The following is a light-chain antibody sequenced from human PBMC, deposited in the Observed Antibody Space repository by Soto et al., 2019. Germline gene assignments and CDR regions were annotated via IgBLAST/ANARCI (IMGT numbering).Light chain of an antibody. Sequence: QAVVTQPASVSGSPGQSITISCTGTSSDVGNYNLVSWYQQHPGKAPKLIIYEVSKWPSGVSNRFSGSKSGNTASLTISGLQAEDEADYYCCSYAGSRTSVFGGGTKLTVL. J-gene: IGLJ2*01. CDR2: EVS. V-gene: IGLV2-23*02. CDR1: SSDVGNYNL. CDR3: CSYAGSRTSV.